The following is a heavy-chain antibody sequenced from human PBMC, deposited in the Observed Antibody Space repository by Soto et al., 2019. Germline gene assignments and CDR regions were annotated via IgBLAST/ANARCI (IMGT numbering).Heavy chain of an antibody. Sequence: EVQLLESGGGLVEPGGSLRLSCAASGFHFSIYAMGWVRQAPGKGLEWVSVISGNGGSTYYPDSVKGRFSISRDISKNTLFLEMHRLRAEDTAIYYCARLGVYSGYDPFDYWGQETLVTVSS. J-gene: IGHJ4*02. CDR3: ARLGVYSGYDPFDY. CDR2: ISGNGGST. CDR1: GFHFSIYA. V-gene: IGHV3-23*01. D-gene: IGHD5-12*01.